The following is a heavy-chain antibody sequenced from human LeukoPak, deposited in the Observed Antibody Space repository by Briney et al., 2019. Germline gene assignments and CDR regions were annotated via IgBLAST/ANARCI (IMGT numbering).Heavy chain of an antibody. CDR2: ISGSGGST. J-gene: IGHJ1*01. CDR3: AKDPLEQLSTIYFQN. V-gene: IGHV3-23*01. CDR1: GFTFSSYA. Sequence: GGSLRLSCAASGFTFSSYAMSWVRQAPGKGLEWVSAISGSGGSTYYADSVKGRFTISRDNSQNTLYLQMNSLRAEDTAVYYCAKDPLEQLSTIYFQNWGQGTLVTVSS. D-gene: IGHD6-6*01.